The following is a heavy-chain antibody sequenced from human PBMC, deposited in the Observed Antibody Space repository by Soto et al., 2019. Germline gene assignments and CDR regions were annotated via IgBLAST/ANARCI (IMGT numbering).Heavy chain of an antibody. CDR2: ISGSGGST. CDR1: GFTFSSYA. D-gene: IGHD6-13*01. V-gene: IGHV3-23*01. CDR3: AKDTGSSWYYYYYGMDV. J-gene: IGHJ6*02. Sequence: EVQLLESGGGLVQPGGSPRLSCAASGFTFSSYAMSWVRQAPGKGLEWVSAISGSGGSTYYADSVKGRFTISRDNSKNTLYLQMNSLRAEDTAVYYCAKDTGSSWYYYYYGMDVWGQGTTVTVSS.